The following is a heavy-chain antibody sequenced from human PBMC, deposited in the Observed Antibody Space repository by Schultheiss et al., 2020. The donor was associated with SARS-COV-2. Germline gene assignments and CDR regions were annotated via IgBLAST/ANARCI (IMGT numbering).Heavy chain of an antibody. CDR2: IYSGGST. V-gene: IGHV3-53*01. CDR3: ARAGYYYYYGMDV. J-gene: IGHJ6*02. Sequence: GESLKISCAASGFTFSSYAMSWVRQAPGKGLEWVAVIYSGGSTYYADSVKGRFTISRDNSKNTLYLQMNSLRAEDTAVYYCARAGYYYYYGMDVWGQGTTVTVSS. CDR1: GFTFSSYA.